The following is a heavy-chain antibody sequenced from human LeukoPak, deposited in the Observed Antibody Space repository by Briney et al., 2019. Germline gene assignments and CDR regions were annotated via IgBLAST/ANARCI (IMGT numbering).Heavy chain of an antibody. Sequence: KTGGSLRLSCAASGFTFSDYYMSWIRQAPGKGLEGVSYISSSGSTIYYADSVKGRFTISRDNAKNSLYLQMNSLRAEDTAVYYCARAIVGATSWFDPWGQGTLVTVSS. V-gene: IGHV3-11*04. D-gene: IGHD1-26*01. CDR1: GFTFSDYY. CDR3: ARAIVGATSWFDP. CDR2: ISSSGSTI. J-gene: IGHJ5*02.